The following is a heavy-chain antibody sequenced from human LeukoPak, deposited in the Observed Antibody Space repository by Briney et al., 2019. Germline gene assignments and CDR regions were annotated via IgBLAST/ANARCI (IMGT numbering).Heavy chain of an antibody. D-gene: IGHD5-18*01. CDR2: IYDGGST. Sequence: PGGSLRLSCAASGFTVSSNYMNWVRQAPGKGLELVSVIYDGGSTDYADSVKGRFTISRDNSKNMLYLQMNSLRAEDAAVYYCARGYSYGYIRYWGQGTLVTVSS. J-gene: IGHJ4*02. V-gene: IGHV3-66*01. CDR1: GFTVSSNY. CDR3: ARGYSYGYIRY.